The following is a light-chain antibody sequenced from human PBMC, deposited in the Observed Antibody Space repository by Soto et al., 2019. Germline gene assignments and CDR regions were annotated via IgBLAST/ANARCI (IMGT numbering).Light chain of an antibody. V-gene: IGLV2-14*01. CDR2: DVR. Sequence: QSVLTQPASVSGSPGQSITISCTGTSSDVGGYNYISWYRQHPGKAPKFIIYDVRNRPSGVSNRFSGSRSGNTASLTISGLQAEDEVDYYWSSYACTSTVIFGGATQLTVL. CDR1: SSDVGGYNY. J-gene: IGLJ2*01. CDR3: SSYACTSTVI.